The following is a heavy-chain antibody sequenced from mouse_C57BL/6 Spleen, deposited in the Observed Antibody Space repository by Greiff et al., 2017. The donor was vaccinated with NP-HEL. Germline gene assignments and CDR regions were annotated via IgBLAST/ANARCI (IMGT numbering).Heavy chain of an antibody. CDR1: GYTFTSYW. V-gene: IGHV1-55*01. CDR2: IYPGSGST. CDR3: ARGLGYYGSSYDY. Sequence: VQLQQSGAELVKPGASVKMSCKASGYTFTSYWITWVKQRPGQGLEWIGDIYPGSGSTNYNEKFKSKATLTVDTSSSTAYMQLSSLTSEDSAVYYCARGLGYYGSSYDYWGQGTTLTVSS. D-gene: IGHD1-1*01. J-gene: IGHJ2*01.